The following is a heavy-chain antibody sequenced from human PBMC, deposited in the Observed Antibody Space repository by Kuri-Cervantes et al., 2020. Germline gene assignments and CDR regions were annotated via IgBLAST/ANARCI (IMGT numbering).Heavy chain of an antibody. J-gene: IGHJ4*02. CDR1: GDTFTSYY. Sequence: ASVKVSCKASGDTFTSYYMHWVRQAPGQGLEWMGIINPSGGSTSYAQKFQGRVTMTRDTSTSTVYMELSSLRSEDTAVYYCARGGSGSYVSDDPFEYWGQGTLVTVSS. D-gene: IGHD1-26*01. V-gene: IGHV1-46*01. CDR2: INPSGGST. CDR3: ARGGSGSYVSDDPFEY.